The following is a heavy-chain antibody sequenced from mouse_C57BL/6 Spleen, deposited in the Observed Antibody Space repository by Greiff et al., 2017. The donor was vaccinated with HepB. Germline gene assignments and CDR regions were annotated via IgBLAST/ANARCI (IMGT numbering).Heavy chain of an antibody. Sequence: EVKLMESGGGLVKPGGSLKLSCAASGFTFSDYGMHWVRQAPEKGLEWVAYISSGSSTIYYADTVKGRFTISRDNAKNTRFLQMTSLRSEDTAMYYCARALDGYYGYFDVWGTGTTVTVSS. V-gene: IGHV5-17*01. CDR1: GFTFSDYG. CDR3: ARALDGYYGYFDV. CDR2: ISSGSSTI. D-gene: IGHD2-3*01. J-gene: IGHJ1*03.